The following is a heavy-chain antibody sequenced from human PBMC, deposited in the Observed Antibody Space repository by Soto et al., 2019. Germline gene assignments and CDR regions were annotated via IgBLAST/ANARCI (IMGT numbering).Heavy chain of an antibody. CDR2: INTDGSTT. CDR1: GFTLSNYW. CDR3: VRIRRGDGYTFGY. D-gene: IGHD5-12*01. Sequence: VQLVESGGVSVQPGGSLRLSCTASGFTLSNYWMHWVRQAPGKGLVWVSRINTDGSTTTYADSVKGRFTIPRDNAKNTLYLQMNSLRDEDTAVYYCVRIRRGDGYTFGYWGQGTLVTVSS. V-gene: IGHV3-74*01. J-gene: IGHJ4*02.